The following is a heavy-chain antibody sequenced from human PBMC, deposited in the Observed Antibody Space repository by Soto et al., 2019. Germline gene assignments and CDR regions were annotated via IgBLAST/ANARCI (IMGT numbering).Heavy chain of an antibody. V-gene: IGHV4-39*01. CDR3: ASIVYDTPLNYLYFDF. CDR2: IYYSGST. D-gene: IGHD3-22*01. CDR1: GGSISSSSYY. J-gene: IGHJ4*02. Sequence: SETLSLTCTVSGGSISSSSYYWGWIRQPPGKGLEWIGSIYYSGSTYYNPSLKSRVTISVDTSKNQFSLKLSSVTAADTAVYLCASIVYDTPLNYLYFDFWGPGTLVTVSP.